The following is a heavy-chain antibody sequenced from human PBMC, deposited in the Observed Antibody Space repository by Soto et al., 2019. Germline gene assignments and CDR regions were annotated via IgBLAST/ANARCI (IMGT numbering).Heavy chain of an antibody. Sequence: ASVKVSCKASGYTFTSYAMHWVRQAPGQRLEWMGWINAGNGNTKYSQKFQGRVTITRDTSASTAYMELSSLRSEDTAVYYCARDSRYSGYGTAYNWFDPWGQGTLVTVSS. V-gene: IGHV1-3*01. CDR2: INAGNGNT. J-gene: IGHJ5*02. D-gene: IGHD5-12*01. CDR3: ARDSRYSGYGTAYNWFDP. CDR1: GYTFTSYA.